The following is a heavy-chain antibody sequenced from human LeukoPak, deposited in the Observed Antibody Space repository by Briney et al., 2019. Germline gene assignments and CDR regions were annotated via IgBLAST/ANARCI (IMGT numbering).Heavy chain of an antibody. Sequence: GSLRLSCTASGFTFSSYSMNWVRQAPGKGLEWISYISRSSGAIYYADSVKGRFTISRDNAENSLYLRMSSLRAVDTAVYFCARGQLDSYNPFDYWGQGILVTVSS. CDR3: ARGQLDSYNPFDY. CDR2: ISRSSGAI. CDR1: GFTFSSYS. D-gene: IGHD1-1*01. V-gene: IGHV3-48*01. J-gene: IGHJ4*02.